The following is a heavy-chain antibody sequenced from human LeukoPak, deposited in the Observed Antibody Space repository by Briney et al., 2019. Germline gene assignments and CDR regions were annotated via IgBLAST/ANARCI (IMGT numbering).Heavy chain of an antibody. CDR3: ARDRIVATIPRLGYFDY. CDR1: GFTFSSYS. D-gene: IGHD5-12*01. J-gene: IGHJ4*02. V-gene: IGHV3-48*04. Sequence: GGSLRLSCAASGFTFSSYSMNWVRQAPGKGLEWVSYISSSSSTIYYADSVKGRFTISRDNAKNSLYLQMNSLRAEDTAVYYCARDRIVATIPRLGYFDYWGQGTLVTVSS. CDR2: ISSSSSTI.